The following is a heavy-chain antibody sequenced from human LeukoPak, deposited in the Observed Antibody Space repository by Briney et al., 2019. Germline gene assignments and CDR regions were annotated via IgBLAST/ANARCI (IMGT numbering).Heavy chain of an antibody. D-gene: IGHD2-2*01. CDR3: AAEHCSSSSCSFDY. CDR1: GGSISSYY. Sequence: SETLSLTCTVSGGSISSYYWSYLRQPPGQGLEWIGYIYYSGSANYNPSLKSRVTISVDTSKNQFSLKVSSVTAADTAVYYCAAEHCSSSSCSFDYWGQGTLVTVSS. CDR2: IYYSGSA. J-gene: IGHJ4*02. V-gene: IGHV4-59*01.